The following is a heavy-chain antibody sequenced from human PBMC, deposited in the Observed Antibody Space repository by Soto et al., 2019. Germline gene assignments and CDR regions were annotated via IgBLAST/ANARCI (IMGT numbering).Heavy chain of an antibody. CDR2: IYYSGST. CDR3: ARRSHYYDSSGYYSPRYYFDY. V-gene: IGHV4-30-4*01. D-gene: IGHD3-22*01. CDR1: GGSISSGDYY. Sequence: SETLSLTCTVSGGSISSGDYYWSWIRQPPGKGPEWIGYIYYSGSTYYNPSLKSRVTISVDTSKNQFSLKLSSVTAADTAVYYCARRSHYYDSSGYYSPRYYFDYWGQGTLVTVSS. J-gene: IGHJ4*02.